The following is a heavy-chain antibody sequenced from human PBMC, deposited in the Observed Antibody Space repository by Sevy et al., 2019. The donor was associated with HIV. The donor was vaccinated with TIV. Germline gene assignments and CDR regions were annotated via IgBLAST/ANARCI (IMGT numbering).Heavy chain of an antibody. CDR3: ASGLVVVAGYGMDV. CDR1: GFTFSSYS. V-gene: IGHV3-48*02. D-gene: IGHD2-15*01. CDR2: IGSNSSTI. J-gene: IGHJ6*02. Sequence: GGSLRLSCAASGFTFSSYSMNWVRQAPGKGLEWVSYIGSNSSTIYYADSVKGRFTISRDNAKNSLYLQMNSLRDEDTAVYYCASGLVVVAGYGMDVWGQGTTVTVSS.